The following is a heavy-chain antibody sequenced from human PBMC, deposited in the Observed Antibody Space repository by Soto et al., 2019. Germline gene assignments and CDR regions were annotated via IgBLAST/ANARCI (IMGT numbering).Heavy chain of an antibody. CDR3: AIELTVAGNDY. D-gene: IGHD6-19*01. CDR1: GYTFTSYD. V-gene: IGHV1-8*01. J-gene: IGHJ4*02. Sequence: QVQLVQSGAEVKKPGASVKVSCKASGYTFTSYDIHWVRQATGQGLEWMGWMNPNSGNTGYAQKFQGRVTMPRNTSTSTADMELSSLRSEDTAVYYWAIELTVAGNDYWCQGTLVTVSS. CDR2: MNPNSGNT.